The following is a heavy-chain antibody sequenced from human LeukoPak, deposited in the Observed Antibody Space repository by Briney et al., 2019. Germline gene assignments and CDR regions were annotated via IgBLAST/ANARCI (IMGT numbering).Heavy chain of an antibody. CDR1: GFTFSSYA. D-gene: IGHD4-17*01. Sequence: PGGSLRLSCAASGFTFSSYAMSWVRQAPGKGLEWVSSISGSSSYIYYADSVKGRFTISRDNAKNSLYLQMNSLRAEDTAVYYCAREAIYGDIDYWGQGTLVTVSS. V-gene: IGHV3-21*01. J-gene: IGHJ4*02. CDR3: AREAIYGDIDY. CDR2: ISGSSSYI.